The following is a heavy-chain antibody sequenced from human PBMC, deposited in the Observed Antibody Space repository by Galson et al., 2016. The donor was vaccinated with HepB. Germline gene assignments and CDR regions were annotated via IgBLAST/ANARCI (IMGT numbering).Heavy chain of an antibody. V-gene: IGHV3-23*01. J-gene: IGHJ4*02. CDR3: AQDPSHWVDGTSGY. D-gene: IGHD1-26*01. Sequence: SLRLSCAASGFTFRNYGMTWVRQAPGKGLEWVSTICGSCGDIHYADSVKGRFTIPRDNSKTTLFLQMNSVRADDTAVYYCAQDPSHWVDGTSGYWSQGTLVTVSS. CDR1: GFTFRNYG. CDR2: ICGSCGDI.